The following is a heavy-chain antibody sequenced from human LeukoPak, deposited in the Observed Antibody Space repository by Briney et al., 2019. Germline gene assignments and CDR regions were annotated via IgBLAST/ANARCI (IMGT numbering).Heavy chain of an antibody. D-gene: IGHD2-2*01. V-gene: IGHV3-7*01. CDR3: ARNNKEDIVVVPAAMRPYYYYYYGMDV. J-gene: IGHJ6*02. CDR2: MKEDGGEI. CDR1: GFTFSNYL. Sequence: GGSLRLSCAASGFTFSNYLMSWVRQAPGKGLEWVANMKEDGGEINYVDSVTGRFTISRDNARGSLYLQMNSLRAEDPAVYYCARNNKEDIVVVPAAMRPYYYYYYGMDVWGQGTTVTVSS.